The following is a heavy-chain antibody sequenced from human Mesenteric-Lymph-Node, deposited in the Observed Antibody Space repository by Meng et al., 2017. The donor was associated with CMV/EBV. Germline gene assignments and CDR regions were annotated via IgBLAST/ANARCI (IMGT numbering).Heavy chain of an antibody. Sequence: SGPTLVKPTQTLTLACTFSGFSLSTSGVGVGWIRQPPGKALEWLVLIYWNDDKRYSPSLKSRLTITKDTSKNQVVLTMTNMDPVDTATYYCAHLSSAAYYDFWSANWSQLNWFDPWGQGTLVTVSS. V-gene: IGHV2-5*01. D-gene: IGHD3-3*01. CDR2: IYWNDDK. J-gene: IGHJ5*02. CDR3: AHLSSAAYYDFWSANWSQLNWFDP. CDR1: GFSLSTSGVG.